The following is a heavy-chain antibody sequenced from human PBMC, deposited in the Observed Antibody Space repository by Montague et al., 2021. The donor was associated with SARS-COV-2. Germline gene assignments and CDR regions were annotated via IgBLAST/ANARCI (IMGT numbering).Heavy chain of an antibody. D-gene: IGHD6-19*01. J-gene: IGHJ4*02. Sequence: SETLSLTCAVSGGSISSSNWWSWVRQPPGKGLEWIGEIYHSGSTNYNPSLKSRVTISVDKSKNQFSLKLSPVTAADTAVYYCARGLGWLRGYFDYWGQGTLVTVSS. CDR3: ARGLGWLRGYFDY. V-gene: IGHV4-4*02. CDR2: IYHSGST. CDR1: GGSISSSNW.